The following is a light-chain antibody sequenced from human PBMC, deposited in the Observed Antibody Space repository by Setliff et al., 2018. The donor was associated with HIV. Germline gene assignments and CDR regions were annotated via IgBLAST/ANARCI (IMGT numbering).Light chain of an antibody. CDR2: DVR. CDR1: SSDVGGYNY. Sequence: QSALTQPGSVSGSPGQSITISCTGTSSDVGGYNYVSWYQQHPGKAPKLIIYDVRNRPPGVSNRFSGSKSGNTASLTISGLQAEDEADYYCSSYAITNTLPFGSGTKVTVL. CDR3: SSYAITNTLP. V-gene: IGLV2-14*03. J-gene: IGLJ1*01.